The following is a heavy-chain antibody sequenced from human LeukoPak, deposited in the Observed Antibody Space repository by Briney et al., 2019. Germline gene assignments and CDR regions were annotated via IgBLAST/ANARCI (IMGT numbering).Heavy chain of an antibody. CDR2: LYYSGST. J-gene: IGHJ4*02. CDR3: PRGLGSRYYFNS. D-gene: IGHD3-10*01. V-gene: IGHV4-59*01. CDR1: GGSISNYY. Sequence: SETLSLTCTVSGGSISNYYWSWIRQPPGKGLEWIGYLYYSGSTNYNPSLKSRVTISGDTSKNQFSLKLTSVTAADTAVYYCPRGLGSRYYFNSWGQGTLVTVSS.